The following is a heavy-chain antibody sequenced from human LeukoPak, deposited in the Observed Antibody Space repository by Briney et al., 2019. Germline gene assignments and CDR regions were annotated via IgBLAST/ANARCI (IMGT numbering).Heavy chain of an antibody. J-gene: IGHJ6*03. V-gene: IGHV3-48*03. CDR1: GFTFSSYE. D-gene: IGHD6-13*01. CDR2: ISSSGSTI. CDR3: ASLTAAAPYYYYYMDV. Sequence: GGSLRLSCAASGFTFSSYEMDWVRQAPGKGLEWVSYISSSGSTIYYADSVKGRFTISRDNAKNSLYLQMNSLRAEDAAVYYCASLTAAAPYYYYYMDVWGKGTTVTVSS.